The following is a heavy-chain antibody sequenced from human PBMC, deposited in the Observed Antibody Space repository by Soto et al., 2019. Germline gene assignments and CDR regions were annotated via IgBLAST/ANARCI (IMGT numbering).Heavy chain of an antibody. D-gene: IGHD3-3*01. V-gene: IGHV3-33*01. CDR2: IWYDGSNK. CDR1: GFTFSSYG. CDR3: ARSDFWSGYYTVKHVYYYYYGMDV. J-gene: IGHJ6*02. Sequence: QVQLVESGGGVVQPGRSLRLSCAASGFTFSSYGMHWVRQAPGKGLEWVAVIWYDGSNKYYADSVKGRFTISRDNSKNTLYLQMNSLRAEDTAVYYCARSDFWSGYYTVKHVYYYYYGMDVWGQGTTVTVSS.